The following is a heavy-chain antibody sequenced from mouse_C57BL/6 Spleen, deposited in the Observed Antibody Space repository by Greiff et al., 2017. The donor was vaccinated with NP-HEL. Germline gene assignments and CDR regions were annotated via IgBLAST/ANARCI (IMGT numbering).Heavy chain of an antibody. J-gene: IGHJ4*01. CDR3: ASGTTTMDY. D-gene: IGHD1-1*01. Sequence: VQLQQSGPGLVAPSQSLSITCTVSGFSLTSYGVDWVRQSPGKGLEWLGVIWGVGSTNYNSALKSRLSISKDNSKSQVFLKMNSLQTDDTAMYYCASGTTTMDYWGQGTSVTVSS. V-gene: IGHV2-6*01. CDR1: GFSLTSYG. CDR2: IWGVGST.